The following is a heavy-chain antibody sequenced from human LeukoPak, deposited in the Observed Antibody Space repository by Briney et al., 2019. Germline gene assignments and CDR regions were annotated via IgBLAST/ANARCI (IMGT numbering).Heavy chain of an antibody. J-gene: IGHJ4*02. CDR3: ARGKNEFGNSARPPV. V-gene: IGHV4-59*01. CDR2: IFYTGST. Sequence: SETLSLTCTVSGGSISSYYWSWVRQAPGKGLEWIGFIFYTGSTDYNPSLKSRVIISVDTSKNQLSLKLSSVTAADTAVYYCARGKNEFGNSARPPVWGQGTLVTVSS. CDR1: GGSISSYY. D-gene: IGHD4-23*01.